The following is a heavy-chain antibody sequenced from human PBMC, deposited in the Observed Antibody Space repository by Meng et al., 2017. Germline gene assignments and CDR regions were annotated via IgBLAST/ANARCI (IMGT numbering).Heavy chain of an antibody. CDR1: GYSFTSYW. CDR3: TTTYYGSVTI. Sequence: GGSLRLSCKGSGYSFTSYWIGWVRQMPGKGLEWMGIMYPGDSDTRYSPSFQGQVTISADKSISTAYLQWSSLKASDTAMYYCTTTYYGSVTIWGQGTLVTVSS. J-gene: IGHJ4*02. CDR2: MYPGDSDT. V-gene: IGHV5-51*01. D-gene: IGHD3-10*01.